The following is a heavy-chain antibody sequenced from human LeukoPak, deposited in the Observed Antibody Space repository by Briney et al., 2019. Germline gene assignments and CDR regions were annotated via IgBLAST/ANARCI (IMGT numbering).Heavy chain of an antibody. CDR2: IRSKAYGGTT. CDR1: GFTFGDYA. J-gene: IGHJ4*02. D-gene: IGHD4-17*01. Sequence: GGSLRLSCTASGFTFGDYAMSWVRQAPGKGLEGVGFIRSKAYGGTTEYAASVKGRFTISRDNSKNTLYLQMNSLRAEDTAVYYCAGYGDYFDYWGQGTLVTVSS. CDR3: AGYGDYFDY. V-gene: IGHV3-49*04.